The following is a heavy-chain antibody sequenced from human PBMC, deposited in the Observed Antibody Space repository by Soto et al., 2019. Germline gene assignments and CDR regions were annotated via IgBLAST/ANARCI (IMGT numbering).Heavy chain of an antibody. J-gene: IGHJ4*02. V-gene: IGHV4-30-4*01. CDR3: ARGNTPLDY. Sequence: QVQLQESGPGLVKPSLTLSLTCTVSGCSISSGDYYWSWIRQPPGKGLEWIGYIYYSVSTYYNPSLKSRVTKSVDTSNNQFSMKVSSVTAADTAVYYCARGNTPLDYWGQGTLVTVSS. D-gene: IGHD2-15*01. CDR1: GCSISSGDYY. CDR2: IYYSVST.